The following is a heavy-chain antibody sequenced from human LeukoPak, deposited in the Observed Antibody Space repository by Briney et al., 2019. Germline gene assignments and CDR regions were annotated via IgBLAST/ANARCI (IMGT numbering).Heavy chain of an antibody. CDR2: ITPSGGST. CDR1: GYTFTGYY. J-gene: IGHJ4*02. D-gene: IGHD6-13*01. Sequence: ASVKVSCKASGYTFTGYYIHWVRQAPGQGLEWMGIITPSGGSTSYAQKFQGRVAITADKSTSTAYMELSSLRSEDTAVYYCARLVRSSIAAAGTLYYFDYWGQGTLVTVSS. CDR3: ARLVRSSIAAAGTLYYFDY. V-gene: IGHV1-46*01.